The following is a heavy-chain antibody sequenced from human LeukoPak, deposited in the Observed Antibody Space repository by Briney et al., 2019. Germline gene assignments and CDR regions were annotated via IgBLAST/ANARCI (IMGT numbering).Heavy chain of an antibody. Sequence: SVKVSCKASGGTFSSYAISWVRQAPGQGLEWMGGIIPIFGTANYAQKFQGRVTITADESTSTAYMELSSLRSEDTAVYYCARGRTTIFGVVIIDYFDYWGQGTLVTVSS. CDR3: ARGRTTIFGVVIIDYFDY. CDR2: IIPIFGTA. CDR1: GGTFSSYA. D-gene: IGHD3-3*01. V-gene: IGHV1-69*13. J-gene: IGHJ4*02.